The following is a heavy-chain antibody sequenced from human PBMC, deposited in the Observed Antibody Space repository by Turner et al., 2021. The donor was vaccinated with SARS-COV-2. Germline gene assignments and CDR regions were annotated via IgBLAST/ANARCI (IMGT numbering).Heavy chain of an antibody. D-gene: IGHD3-22*01. CDR3: ARARWHYYDSSGYYPDAFDI. V-gene: IGHV3-21*01. Sequence: EVQLVESGGGLVKPGGSLRLSWSASGFPFSTYSMNWVRQAPGKGLEWVSSISSSSSYIYYADSVKGRFTISRDNAKNSLYLQMNSLRAEDTAVYYCARARWHYYDSSGYYPDAFDIWGQGTMVTVSS. J-gene: IGHJ3*02. CDR2: ISSSSSYI. CDR1: GFPFSTYS.